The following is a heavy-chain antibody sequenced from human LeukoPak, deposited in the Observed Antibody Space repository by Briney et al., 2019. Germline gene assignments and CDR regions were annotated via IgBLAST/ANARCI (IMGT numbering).Heavy chain of an antibody. CDR3: ARDVSYYDRGDY. J-gene: IGHJ4*02. CDR2: ISSSSSYI. V-gene: IGHV3-21*01. Sequence: GGSLRLSCAASGFTFSRYSMNWVRQAPGKGLEWVLSISSSSSYIYYADSVKGRFTISRDNAKNSLYLQMNSLRAEDTAVYYCARDVSYYDRGDYWGQGTLVTVSS. CDR1: GFTFSRYS. D-gene: IGHD3-22*01.